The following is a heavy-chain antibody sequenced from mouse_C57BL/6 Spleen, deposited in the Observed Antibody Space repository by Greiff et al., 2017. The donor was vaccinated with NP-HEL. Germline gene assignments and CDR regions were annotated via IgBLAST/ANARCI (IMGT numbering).Heavy chain of an antibody. CDR3: ARGGNHDYYFDY. D-gene: IGHD2-12*01. Sequence: QVQLKQPGAELVRPGPSVKLSCKASGYTFTSYWMHWVKQRPGQGLEWIGVIDPSDSYTNYNQKFKGKATLTVDTSSSTAYMQLSSLTSEDSAVYYCARGGNHDYYFDYWGQGTTLTVSS. J-gene: IGHJ2*01. V-gene: IGHV1-59*01. CDR1: GYTFTSYW. CDR2: IDPSDSYT.